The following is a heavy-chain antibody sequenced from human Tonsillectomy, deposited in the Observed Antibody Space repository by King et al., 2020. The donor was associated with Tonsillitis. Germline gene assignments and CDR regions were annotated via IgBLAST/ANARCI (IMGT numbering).Heavy chain of an antibody. CDR1: GFTFSNAW. J-gene: IGHJ4*02. V-gene: IGHV3-15*01. CDR3: TTEVGYGGYPPVPMSDY. D-gene: IGHD6-25*01. CDR2: IKSKTDGGTT. Sequence: VQLVESGGGLVKPGGSLRLSCAASGFTFSNAWMSWVRQAPGKGLEWVGRIKSKTDGGTTDYAAPVKGRFTISRDDSKNTLYLQMNSLKTEDTAVYYCTTEVGYGGYPPVPMSDYWGQGTLVTVSS.